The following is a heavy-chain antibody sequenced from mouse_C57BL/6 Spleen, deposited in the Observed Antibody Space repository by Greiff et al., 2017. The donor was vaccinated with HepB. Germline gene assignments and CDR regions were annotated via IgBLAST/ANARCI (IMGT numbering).Heavy chain of an antibody. CDR3: AIYDGYYTAAMDY. J-gene: IGHJ4*01. CDR1: GYAFSSSW. CDR2: IYPGDGDT. Sequence: VQLQQSGPELVKPGASVKISCKASGYAFSSSWMNWVKQRPGKGLEWIGRIYPGDGDTNYNGKFKGKARLTADKSSSTAYMQLSSLTSEDSAVYFCAIYDGYYTAAMDYWGQGTSVTVSS. V-gene: IGHV1-82*01. D-gene: IGHD2-3*01.